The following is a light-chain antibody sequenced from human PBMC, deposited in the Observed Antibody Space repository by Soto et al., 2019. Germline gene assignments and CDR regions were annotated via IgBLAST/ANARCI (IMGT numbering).Light chain of an antibody. CDR3: QQYGSSYPWT. CDR2: GAS. J-gene: IGKJ1*01. Sequence: IVLTQSPGTLSLSPGERATLSCRASQSVTTQLAWYQQKPGQAPRLIIHGASSRATGIPDRFSGSGSGTDFTLTIRRLEPEDFAVYYCQQYGSSYPWTFGQGTKVDIK. CDR1: QSVTTQ. V-gene: IGKV3-20*01.